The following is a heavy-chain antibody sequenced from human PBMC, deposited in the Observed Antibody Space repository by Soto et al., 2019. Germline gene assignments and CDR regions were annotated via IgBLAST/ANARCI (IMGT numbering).Heavy chain of an antibody. CDR1: GFTFSSYE. CDR2: ISSSGSTI. Sequence: EVQLVESGGGLVQPGGSLRLSCAASGFTFSSYEMNWVRQAPGKGLEWVSYISSSGSTIYYADSVKGRFTISRDNAKNALYLERNSLGAGDTAVYYCGRDQTAPEYGMDVWGEGTAVTVS. D-gene: IGHD5-18*01. J-gene: IGHJ6*02. V-gene: IGHV3-48*03. CDR3: GRDQTAPEYGMDV.